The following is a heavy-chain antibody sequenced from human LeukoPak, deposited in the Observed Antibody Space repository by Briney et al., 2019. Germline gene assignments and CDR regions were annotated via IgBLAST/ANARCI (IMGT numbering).Heavy chain of an antibody. CDR2: INPNSGGT. CDR1: GYTFTGYY. Sequence: ASVKVSCKAYGYTFTGYYMHWVRQAPGQGLEWMGWINPNSGGTNYAQKFQGRVTMTRDTSISTAYMELSRLRSDDTAVYYCARVEQQLVMGVNFYYYYMDVWGKGTTVTVSS. J-gene: IGHJ6*03. D-gene: IGHD6-13*01. V-gene: IGHV1-2*02. CDR3: ARVEQQLVMGVNFYYYYMDV.